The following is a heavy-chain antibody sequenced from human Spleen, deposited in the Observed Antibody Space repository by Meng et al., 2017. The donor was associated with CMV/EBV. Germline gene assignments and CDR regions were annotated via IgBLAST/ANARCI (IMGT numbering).Heavy chain of an antibody. Sequence: LTCTVSNGSISSGAYYWPWLRPYPGQCLGWIAYIYYSGTTYYTPSLKSRLTISVDTSKNQFSLKVSSVTAADTAVYYCARSPGYSFDYWGRGNLVTVSS. CDR3: ARSPGYSFDY. D-gene: IGHD2-15*01. J-gene: IGHJ4*02. V-gene: IGHV4-31*03. CDR2: IYYSGTT. CDR1: NGSISSGAYY.